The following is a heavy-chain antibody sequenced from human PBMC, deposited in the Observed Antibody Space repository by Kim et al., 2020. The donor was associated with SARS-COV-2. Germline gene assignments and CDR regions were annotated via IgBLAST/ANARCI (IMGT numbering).Heavy chain of an antibody. CDR3: ARRGLGYCSGGSCYSGFDY. D-gene: IGHD2-15*01. V-gene: IGHV4-59*08. J-gene: IGHJ4*02. Sequence: KRRVTLAEDTSKNQFSLKLSSVTAADTAVYYCARRGLGYCSGGSCYSGFDYWGQGTLVTVSS.